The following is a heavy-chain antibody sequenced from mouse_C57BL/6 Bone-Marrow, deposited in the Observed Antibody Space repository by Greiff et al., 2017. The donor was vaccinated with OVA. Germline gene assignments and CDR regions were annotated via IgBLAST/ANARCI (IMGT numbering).Heavy chain of an antibody. CDR2: IDPANGNT. J-gene: IGHJ3*01. CDR3: ASGYYGSSYHFAY. D-gene: IGHD1-1*01. V-gene: IGHV14-3*01. Sequence: EVQLQQSVAELVRPGASVKLSCTASGFNIKNTYMHWVKQRPEQGLEWIGRIDPANGNTKYAPKFQGKATITADTSSNTAYLQLSSLTSEDTAIYYCASGYYGSSYHFAYWGQGTLVTVSA. CDR1: GFNIKNTY.